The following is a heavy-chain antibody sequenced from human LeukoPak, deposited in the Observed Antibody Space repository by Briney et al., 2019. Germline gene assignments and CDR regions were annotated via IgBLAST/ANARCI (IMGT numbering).Heavy chain of an antibody. V-gene: IGHV1-18*01. D-gene: IGHD3-3*01. CDR1: GYTFISYG. J-gene: IGHJ4*02. CDR2: ISAYKGNT. CDR3: ARNVDLDFWSGYTIPY. Sequence: ASVKVSCKASGYTFISYGISWVRQAPGQGLEWMGWISAYKGNTNYAQKLQGRVTMTRDTSISTAYMELSRLRSDDTAVYYCARNVDLDFWSGYTIPYWGQGTLVTVSS.